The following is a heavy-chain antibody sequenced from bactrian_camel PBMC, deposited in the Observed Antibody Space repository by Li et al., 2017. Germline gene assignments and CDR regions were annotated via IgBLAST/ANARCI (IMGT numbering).Heavy chain of an antibody. Sequence: HVQLVESGGGSVQTGGSLRLSCVVSGHSRGSNCVGWYRLPPGRAPAEREGIAAIRRSGGETWYAGSVKGRFTISQDNTKNVLYLQMNSLQPEDTAMYYCAARKWPGCGLGTPAFDYWGQGTQVTVS. D-gene: IGHD5*01. J-gene: IGHJ4*01. CDR1: GHSRGSNC. CDR3: AARKWPGCGLGTPAFDY. CDR2: IRRSGGET. V-gene: IGHV3-3*01.